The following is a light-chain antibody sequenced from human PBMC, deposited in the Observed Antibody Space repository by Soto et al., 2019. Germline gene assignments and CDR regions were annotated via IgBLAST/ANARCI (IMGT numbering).Light chain of an antibody. CDR1: QSVRTY. V-gene: IGKV3-11*01. Sequence: DIVLTQSPVTLSLSPGERATLSCRASQSVRTYLAWYQVKPGQAPRLLIFDASRRAAGVPARFSGSGSWTELTPPIISLEPEDFALYYCQQRNTCPPITFGQGTRLEIK. CDR3: QQRNTCPPIT. CDR2: DAS. J-gene: IGKJ5*01.